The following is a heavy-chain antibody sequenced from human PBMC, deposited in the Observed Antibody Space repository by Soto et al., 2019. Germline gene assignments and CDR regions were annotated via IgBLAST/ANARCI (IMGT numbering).Heavy chain of an antibody. J-gene: IGHJ4*02. V-gene: IGHV3-23*01. CDR2: ISATGDTT. Sequence: EVRLLESGGGLVQPGGSLRLSCAASGFIFSSYAMSWVRQAPGKGLEWVSSISATGDTTYYADSVKGRFTLSRDNSKNTLFVQMNSLRAEDTALYYCTKGAKVRLSLPGRFDYWGQGTLVAVSS. CDR1: GFIFSSYA. CDR3: TKGAKVRLSLPGRFDY. D-gene: IGHD3-16*02.